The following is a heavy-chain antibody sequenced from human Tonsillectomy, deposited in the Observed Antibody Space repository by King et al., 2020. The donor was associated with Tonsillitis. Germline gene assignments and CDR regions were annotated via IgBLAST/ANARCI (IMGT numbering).Heavy chain of an antibody. CDR1: GFTFSDYY. D-gene: IGHD4-17*01. Sequence: VQLVESGGGLVKPGGSLRLSCAASGFTFSDYYMSWIRQAPGKGLEWLSDISSSGSTIYYADSVKGRFTISRDNAKNSLYLQMNSLRAEDTAVYYCARDPYPSHYGDYEHDAFDIWGQGTMVTVSS. J-gene: IGHJ3*02. CDR3: ARDPYPSHYGDYEHDAFDI. CDR2: ISSSGSTI. V-gene: IGHV3-11*01.